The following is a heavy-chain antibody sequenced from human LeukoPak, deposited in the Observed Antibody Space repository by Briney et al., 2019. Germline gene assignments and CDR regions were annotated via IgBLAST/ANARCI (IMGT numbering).Heavy chain of an antibody. J-gene: IGHJ4*02. CDR1: GGSISSGSYY. CDR2: IYTSGST. D-gene: IGHD5-24*01. CDR3: ARVMDGYAAGPKDY. Sequence: PSETLSLTCTVSGGSISSGSYYWSWIRQPAGKGLEWIGRIYTSGSTNYNPSFKSRVSISVDTSKNQFSLKLSSVTAADTAVYYCARVMDGYAAGPKDYWGQGTLVTVSS. V-gene: IGHV4-61*02.